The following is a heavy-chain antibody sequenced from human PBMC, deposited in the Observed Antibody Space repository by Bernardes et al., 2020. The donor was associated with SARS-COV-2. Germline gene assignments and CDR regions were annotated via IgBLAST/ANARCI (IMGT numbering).Heavy chain of an antibody. CDR2: FDPEDGET. D-gene: IGHD6-19*01. CDR1: GYTLTELS. V-gene: IGHV1-24*01. Sequence: ASMKVSCKVSGYTLTELSMHWVRQAPGKGLEWMGGFDPEDGETIYAQKFQGRVTMTEDTSTDTAYMELSSLRSEDTAVYYCATGYAVAGTPNYYYYYYGMDVWGQGTTVTVSS. CDR3: ATGYAVAGTPNYYYYYYGMDV. J-gene: IGHJ6*02.